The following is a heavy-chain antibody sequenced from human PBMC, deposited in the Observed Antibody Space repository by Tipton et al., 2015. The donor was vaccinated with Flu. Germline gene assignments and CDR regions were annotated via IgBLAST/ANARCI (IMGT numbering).Heavy chain of an antibody. V-gene: IGHV4-39*01. CDR2: IYPSGTT. Sequence: LRLSCTVSSGSIRSTNYFCAWIRQPPGKRLELIGSIYPSGTTYYNPSLKSRVTISVDTSKSRFSLMLRSVTAADTAVYYCARLSYYDVDLKNFYFDYWGQGALVTVSS. CDR3: ARLSYYDVDLKNFYFDY. D-gene: IGHD3-10*02. CDR1: SGSIRSTNYF. J-gene: IGHJ4*02.